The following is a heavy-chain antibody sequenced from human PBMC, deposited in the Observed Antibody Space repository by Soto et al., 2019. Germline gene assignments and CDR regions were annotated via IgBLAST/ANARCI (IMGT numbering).Heavy chain of an antibody. V-gene: IGHV1-2*04. D-gene: IGHD3-22*01. CDR3: ARDASSGYYYGY. Sequence: ASVKVSCKASGYTFTGYYMHWVRQAPGQGLEWMGWINPNSGGTNYAQKFQGWVTMTRDTSISTAYMEPSRLRSDDTAVYYCARDASSGYYYGYWGQGTLVTVSS. CDR1: GYTFTGYY. J-gene: IGHJ4*02. CDR2: INPNSGGT.